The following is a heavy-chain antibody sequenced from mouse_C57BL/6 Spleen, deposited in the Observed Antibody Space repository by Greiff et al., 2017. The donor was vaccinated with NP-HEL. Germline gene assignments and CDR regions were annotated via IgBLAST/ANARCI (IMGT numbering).Heavy chain of an antibody. Sequence: EVQLQQSGPGLVKPSQSLSLTCSVTGYSITSGYYWNWIRQFPGNKLEWMGYISYDGSNNYNPSLKNRISITRDTSKNQFFLKLNSVTTEDTATYYCARDYYGSSYGYFDVGGTGTTVTVAS. J-gene: IGHJ1*03. CDR1: GYSITSGYY. CDR2: ISYDGSN. D-gene: IGHD1-1*01. V-gene: IGHV3-6*01. CDR3: ARDYYGSSYGYFDV.